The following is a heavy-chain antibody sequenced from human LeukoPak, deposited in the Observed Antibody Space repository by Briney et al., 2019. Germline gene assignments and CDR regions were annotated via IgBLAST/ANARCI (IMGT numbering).Heavy chain of an antibody. CDR1: GFTFSSYA. V-gene: IGHV3-23*01. CDR3: AKGSSSTCYGYEGY. Sequence: GGSLRLSCAASGFTFSSYAMSWVRQAPGKGLEWVSVICGGGGGTYYADSVKGRFTISRDNSKNTLYLQMNSLRAEDTAVYYYAKGSSSTCYGYEGYWGQGTLVTVSS. J-gene: IGHJ4*02. CDR2: ICGGGGGT. D-gene: IGHD2-2*01.